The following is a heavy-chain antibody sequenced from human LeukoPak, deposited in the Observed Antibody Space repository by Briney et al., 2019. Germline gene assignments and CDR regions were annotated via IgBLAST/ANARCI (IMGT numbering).Heavy chain of an antibody. CDR2: ISSGSSYT. Sequence: GGSLRLSCAASGFTFDDYGMSWVRQAPGKGLEWVSYISSGSSYTHYADSVKGRFTISRDNAKNSLYLQMNSLTAEDTAVYYCARERGVRDWGQGTLVTVSS. CDR3: ARERGVRD. CDR1: GFTFDDYG. D-gene: IGHD3-10*01. J-gene: IGHJ4*02. V-gene: IGHV3-11*05.